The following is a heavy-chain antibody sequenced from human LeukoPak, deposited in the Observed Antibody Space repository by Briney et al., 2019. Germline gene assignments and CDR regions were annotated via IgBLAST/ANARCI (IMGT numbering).Heavy chain of an antibody. CDR3: ARSNSSNLSVFDY. J-gene: IGHJ4*02. CDR1: GGSISSYY. V-gene: IGHV4-59*08. Sequence: SETLSLSCTVSGGSISSYYWSWIRQPPGKGLEWIGYIYYSGSTNYNPSLTSRVTISVDTSKNQFSLKLSSVTAADTAVYYCARSNSSNLSVFDYWGQGTLVTVSS. D-gene: IGHD6-13*01. CDR2: IYYSGST.